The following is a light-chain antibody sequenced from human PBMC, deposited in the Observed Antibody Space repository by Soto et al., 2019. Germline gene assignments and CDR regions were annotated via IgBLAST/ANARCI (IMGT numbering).Light chain of an antibody. V-gene: IGKV3-20*01. CDR1: QSVSSSY. CDR3: QQYGWTT. J-gene: IGKJ1*01. Sequence: EIVLTQSPGTLSLSPGERATLSCRASQSVSSSYLAWYQQKPGQAPRLLIYGASSRATGIPDRFSGSGSGTDFTLTISRLEPEDFAVYYCQQYGWTTFGQGTKVEIK. CDR2: GAS.